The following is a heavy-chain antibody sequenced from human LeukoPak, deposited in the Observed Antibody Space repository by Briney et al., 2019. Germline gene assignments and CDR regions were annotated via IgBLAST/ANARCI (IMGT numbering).Heavy chain of an antibody. J-gene: IGHJ4*02. Sequence: GGSLRLSCAASGFTFSNYGMHWVRQGPGKGLEWVAFIRYDGSNKYYADSVKGRFTISRDNSQNTLYLQMNSLRAEDTAVYYCAKQYCSSTSCSSLDYWGQGTLVTASS. CDR3: AKQYCSSTSCSSLDY. CDR1: GFTFSNYG. V-gene: IGHV3-30*02. D-gene: IGHD2-2*01. CDR2: IRYDGSNK.